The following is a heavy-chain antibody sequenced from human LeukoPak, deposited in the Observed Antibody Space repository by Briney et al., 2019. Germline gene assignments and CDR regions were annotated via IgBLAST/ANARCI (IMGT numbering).Heavy chain of an antibody. J-gene: IGHJ4*02. V-gene: IGHV3-23*01. Sequence: GGALRLSCAASGFTFSRYAMGWVRQAPGEGLEWISAITDSGGDTYYADSVKGRFTMSRDNSKSILDLQMDSLRVEDTAVYYCAKGPAAARPYSFDFWGQGSLVSVSS. CDR2: ITDSGGDT. CDR1: GFTFSRYA. CDR3: AKGPAAARPYSFDF. D-gene: IGHD6-6*01.